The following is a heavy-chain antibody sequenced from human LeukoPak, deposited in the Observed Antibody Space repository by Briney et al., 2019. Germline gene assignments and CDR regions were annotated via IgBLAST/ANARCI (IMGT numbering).Heavy chain of an antibody. J-gene: IGHJ4*02. Sequence: ASVKVSCKVSGYTLTELSMHWVRQAPGKGLEWMGGFDPEDGETIYAQKFQGRVTMTRDTSTSTVYMELSSLRSEDTAVYYCARAGLDIVVVVAAQHFDYWGQGTLVTVSS. D-gene: IGHD2-15*01. CDR1: GYTLTELS. CDR3: ARAGLDIVVVVAAQHFDY. V-gene: IGHV1-24*01. CDR2: FDPEDGET.